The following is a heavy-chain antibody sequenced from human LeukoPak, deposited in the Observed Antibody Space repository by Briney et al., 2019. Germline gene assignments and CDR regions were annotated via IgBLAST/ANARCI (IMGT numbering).Heavy chain of an antibody. CDR3: ARRHGGMGYYYGMDV. CDR2: IFTSGSP. D-gene: IGHD4-23*01. J-gene: IGHJ6*02. CDR1: GGFISSGTHY. Sequence: SQTLSLTCDVSGGFISSGTHYWTWIRQPVGKGLEWLGRIFTSGSPTYNSSLESRLTISMDKSKNQFFLKLTSVTAADTAMYYCARRHGGMGYYYGMDVWGQGTTVTVSS. V-gene: IGHV4-61*02.